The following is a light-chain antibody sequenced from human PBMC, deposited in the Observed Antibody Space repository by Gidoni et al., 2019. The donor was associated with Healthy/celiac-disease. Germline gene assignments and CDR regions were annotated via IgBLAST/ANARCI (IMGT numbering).Light chain of an antibody. Sequence: DIVMTQSPATLSVSPGERATLSCRASQSVSRNLAWYQQKPGQAPRLLIYGASTRATGIPARFSGSGSGTEFTLTISSLQSEDFAVYYCQQYNNWPPATFGGGTKVEIK. V-gene: IGKV3-15*01. CDR2: GAS. CDR3: QQYNNWPPAT. J-gene: IGKJ4*01. CDR1: QSVSRN.